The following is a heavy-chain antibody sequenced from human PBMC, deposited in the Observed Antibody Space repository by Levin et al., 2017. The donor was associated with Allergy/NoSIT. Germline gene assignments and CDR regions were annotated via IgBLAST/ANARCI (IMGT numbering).Heavy chain of an antibody. Sequence: GGSLRLSCAASGFTFSSYAMSWVRQAPGKGLEWVSAISGSGGSTYYADSVKGRFTISRDNSKNTLYLQMNSLRAEDTAVYYCAKDSLVWGSYGIFDYWGQGTLVTVSS. CDR1: GFTFSSYA. D-gene: IGHD3-16*01. CDR3: AKDSLVWGSYGIFDY. V-gene: IGHV3-23*01. CDR2: ISGSGGST. J-gene: IGHJ4*02.